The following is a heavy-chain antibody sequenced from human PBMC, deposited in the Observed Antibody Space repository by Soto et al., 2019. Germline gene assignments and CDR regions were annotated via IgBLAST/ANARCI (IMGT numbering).Heavy chain of an antibody. J-gene: IGHJ6*02. CDR3: AKDREAMATYYYYGMDV. CDR2: ISYDGSNK. D-gene: IGHD5-18*01. Sequence: GGSPRLSCAASGFTFSSYGMHWVRQAPGKGLEWVAVISYDGSNKYYADSVKGRFTISRDNSKNTLYLQMNSVRAEDTAVYYCAKDREAMATYYYYGMDVWGQGTTVTVSS. V-gene: IGHV3-30*18. CDR1: GFTFSSYG.